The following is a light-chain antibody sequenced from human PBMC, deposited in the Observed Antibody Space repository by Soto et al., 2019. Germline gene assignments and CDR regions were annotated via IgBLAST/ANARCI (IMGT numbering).Light chain of an antibody. CDR1: QDISNY. Sequence: DIQMTQSPSSLSASVGDRVTITCRTSQDISNYLAWYQQKPGKVPKLLIDAASTLQSGVPSRFSGGGSGTDFSLTISSVQQTDVATHYFQRYNPAPHTFGGGTNVEIQ. CDR2: AAS. J-gene: IGKJ4*01. CDR3: QRYNPAPHT. V-gene: IGKV1-27*01.